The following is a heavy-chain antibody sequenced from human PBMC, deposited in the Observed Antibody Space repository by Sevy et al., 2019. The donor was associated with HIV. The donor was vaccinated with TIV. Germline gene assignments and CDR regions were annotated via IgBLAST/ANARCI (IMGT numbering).Heavy chain of an antibody. J-gene: IGHJ4*02. CDR3: AREGAGGFDY. Sequence: GGSLRLSCAASGFTFSGYWMSWVRQVPGKGLQWVANINQDGSKNEFVDSVKGQFTISRDNPKNSVYLQMNSLRAEDTAVYYCAREGAGGFDYWGQGTLVTVSS. D-gene: IGHD2-15*01. CDR2: INQDGSKN. V-gene: IGHV3-7*01. CDR1: GFTFSGYW.